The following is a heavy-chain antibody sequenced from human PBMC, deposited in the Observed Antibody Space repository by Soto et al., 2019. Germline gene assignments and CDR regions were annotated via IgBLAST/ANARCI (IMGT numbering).Heavy chain of an antibody. D-gene: IGHD6-13*01. CDR3: ARDREAAASVWFDP. Sequence: GGSLSLSCAASGFTVSGNYMSWVRQAPGKGLEWVSVIYSGGSTYYADSVKGRFTISRDNSKNTLYLQMNSLRAEDTAVYYCARDREAAASVWFDPWGQGTLVTVSS. J-gene: IGHJ5*02. V-gene: IGHV3-66*01. CDR1: GFTVSGNY. CDR2: IYSGGST.